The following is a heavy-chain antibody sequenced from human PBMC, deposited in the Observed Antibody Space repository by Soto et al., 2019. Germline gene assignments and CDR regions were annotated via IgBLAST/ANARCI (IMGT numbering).Heavy chain of an antibody. CDR3: AKMEYGLYYSDY. D-gene: IGHD2-8*01. CDR1: GFTFSSYS. J-gene: IGHJ4*02. V-gene: IGHV3-48*01. CDR2: ISSSSTTK. Sequence: PGGSLRLSCAASGFTFSSYSMNWVRQAPGKGLEWVSYISSSSTTKYYADSVKGRFTISRDNAKNSLYLQMNSLRAEDTAFYYCAKMEYGLYYSDYWGLGTLVTVSS.